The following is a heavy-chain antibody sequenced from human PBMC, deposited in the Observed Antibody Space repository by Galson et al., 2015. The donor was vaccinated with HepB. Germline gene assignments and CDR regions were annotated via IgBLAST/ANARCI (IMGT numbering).Heavy chain of an antibody. J-gene: IGHJ3*02. CDR2: INHSGST. V-gene: IGHV4-34*01. CDR3: ARALLLWFGAKMEAFDI. CDR1: GFTFSDYY. Sequence: LRLSCAASGFTFSDYYVSWIRQPPGKGLEWIGEINHSGSTNYNPSLKSRVTISVDTSKNQFSLKLSSVTAADTAVYYCARALLLWFGAKMEAFDIWGQGTMVTVSS. D-gene: IGHD3-10*01.